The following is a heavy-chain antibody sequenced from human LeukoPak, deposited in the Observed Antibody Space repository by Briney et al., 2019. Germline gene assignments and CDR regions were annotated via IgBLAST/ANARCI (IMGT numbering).Heavy chain of an antibody. Sequence: ASVKVSCKASGYTFTSYYMHWVRQAPGQGLEWMGIINPSGGSTSYAQKFQGRVTMTRDTSTSTVYMELSSLRSDDTAVYYCARVLIWFGELRHFDYWGQGTLVTVSS. D-gene: IGHD3-10*01. J-gene: IGHJ4*02. CDR2: INPSGGST. CDR3: ARVLIWFGELRHFDY. V-gene: IGHV1-46*01. CDR1: GYTFTSYY.